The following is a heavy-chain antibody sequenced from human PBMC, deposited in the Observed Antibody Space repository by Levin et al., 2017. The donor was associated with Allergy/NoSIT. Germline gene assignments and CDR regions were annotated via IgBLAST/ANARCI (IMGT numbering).Heavy chain of an antibody. Sequence: PGASVKVSCAASGFTFNSHAMSWVRQAPGRGLEWVSTISRSGDATYFADSVRGRFTISRDNSKNTLYLQMNNLRAEDTAIYNCATQGGGWTDYFEFWGQGTLVTVSP. J-gene: IGHJ4*02. CDR1: GFTFNSHA. D-gene: IGHD6-19*01. V-gene: IGHV3-23*01. CDR3: ATQGGGWTDYFEF. CDR2: ISRSGDAT.